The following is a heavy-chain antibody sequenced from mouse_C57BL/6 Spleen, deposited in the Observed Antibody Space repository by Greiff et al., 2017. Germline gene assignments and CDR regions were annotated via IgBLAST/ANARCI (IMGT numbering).Heavy chain of an antibody. J-gene: IGHJ2*01. D-gene: IGHD1-2*01. Sequence: VQLQQSGAELVMPGASVKLSCKASGYTFTSYWMHWVKQRPGQGLEWIGEIDPSDSYTNYNQKFKGKSTLTVDKSSSTAYMQLSSLTSEDSAVYYCARTTALYFDYWGQGTTLTVSS. V-gene: IGHV1-69*01. CDR1: GYTFTSYW. CDR3: ARTTALYFDY. CDR2: IDPSDSYT.